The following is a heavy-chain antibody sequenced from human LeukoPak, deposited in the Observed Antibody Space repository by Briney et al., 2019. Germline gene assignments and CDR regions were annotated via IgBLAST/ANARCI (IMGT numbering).Heavy chain of an antibody. CDR2: ISSSGSTI. D-gene: IGHD4-17*01. J-gene: IGHJ4*02. CDR1: GFTFSDYY. Sequence: PGRSLRLSCAASGFTFSDYYMSWIRQAPGKGLEWVSYISSSGSTIYYADSVKGRFTISRDNAKNSLYLQMNSLRAEDTAVYYCARAYFTVTSPFDYWGQGTLVTVSS. V-gene: IGHV3-11*01. CDR3: ARAYFTVTSPFDY.